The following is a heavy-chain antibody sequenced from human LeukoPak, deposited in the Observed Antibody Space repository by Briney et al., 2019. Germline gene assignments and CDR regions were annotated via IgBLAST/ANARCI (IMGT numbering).Heavy chain of an antibody. D-gene: IGHD3-10*01. CDR1: GYTFTSYG. V-gene: IGHV1-18*01. CDR2: ISAYNGNT. Sequence: ASVKVPCKASGYTFTSYGISWVRQAPGQGLEWMGWISAYNGNTNYAQKLQGRVTMTTDTSTSTAYMELRSLRSDDTAVYYCARGRSGSQHDAFDIWGQGTMVTVSS. CDR3: ARGRSGSQHDAFDI. J-gene: IGHJ3*02.